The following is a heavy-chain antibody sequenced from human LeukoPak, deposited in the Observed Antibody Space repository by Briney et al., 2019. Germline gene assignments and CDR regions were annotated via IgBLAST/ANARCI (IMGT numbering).Heavy chain of an antibody. CDR2: INPNSGGT. Sequence: ASVKVSCKASGYTFTGYYMHWVRQAPGQGLEWMGWINPNSGGTNYAQKLQGRVTMTTDSSTSTAYMELRSLRSDDTAVYYCARVEKYCSGGSCYSDYWGQGTLVTVSS. D-gene: IGHD2-15*01. CDR1: GYTFTGYY. J-gene: IGHJ4*02. V-gene: IGHV1-2*02. CDR3: ARVEKYCSGGSCYSDY.